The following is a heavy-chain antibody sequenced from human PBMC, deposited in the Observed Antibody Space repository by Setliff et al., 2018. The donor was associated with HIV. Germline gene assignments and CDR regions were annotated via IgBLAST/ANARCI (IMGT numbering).Heavy chain of an antibody. CDR3: ASGYSSSSPRRDY. D-gene: IGHD6-6*01. V-gene: IGHV3-23*01. J-gene: IGHJ4*02. Sequence: LRLSCAASGFTFSSYAMSWVRQAPGKGLEWVSGISGSGGSTYYADSVKGRFTISRDNSKNTLYLQMNSLRAEDTAVYYCASGYSSSSPRRDYWGQGTLVTVSS. CDR2: ISGSGGST. CDR1: GFTFSSYA.